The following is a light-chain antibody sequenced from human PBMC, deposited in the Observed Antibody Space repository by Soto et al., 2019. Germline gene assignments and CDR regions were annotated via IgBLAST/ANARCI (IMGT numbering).Light chain of an antibody. CDR3: QQYVSSPRT. V-gene: IGKV3-20*01. CDR2: GAS. J-gene: IGKJ1*01. Sequence: EIVLTQSPGTLSLSPGERATLSCRASQTVYHGHLAWYQRKPGQAPRLLIYGASTRAPGIPDRFSGGESGTGFTLTISRLEPEDFAVYYCQQYVSSPRTFGQGTKVEIK. CDR1: QTVYHGH.